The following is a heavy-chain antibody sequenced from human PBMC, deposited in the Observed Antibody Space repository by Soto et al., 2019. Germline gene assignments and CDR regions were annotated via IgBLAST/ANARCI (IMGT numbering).Heavy chain of an antibody. V-gene: IGHV4-59*03. J-gene: IGHJ5*02. CDR2: IYYSGST. D-gene: IGHD5-18*01. CDR1: GGAISSYY. Sequence: QVQLQESGPGLVKPSETLSLTCTVCGGAISSYYWGWIRQPPGKGLEWIGYIYYSGSTNYNPSLKGRVTISVDTSKNQFALELSSVTAADTAVYYCARSGYSYGHWFDPWGQGTLVTVSS. CDR3: ARSGYSYGHWFDP.